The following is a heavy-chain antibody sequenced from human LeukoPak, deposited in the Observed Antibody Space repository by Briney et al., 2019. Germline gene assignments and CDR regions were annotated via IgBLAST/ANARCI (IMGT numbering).Heavy chain of an antibody. Sequence: SETLSLACTVSGGSFSTYYWSWIRQPPGKGLEWIGYIYYSGSTNYNPSLRSRVTISVDTSKNQFSLRLSSVTSADTALYYCARENSYYDSSGYYYGSGYFDYWGQGTLVTVSS. CDR1: GGSFSTYY. D-gene: IGHD3-22*01. CDR2: IYYSGST. CDR3: ARENSYYDSSGYYYGSGYFDY. V-gene: IGHV4-59*01. J-gene: IGHJ4*02.